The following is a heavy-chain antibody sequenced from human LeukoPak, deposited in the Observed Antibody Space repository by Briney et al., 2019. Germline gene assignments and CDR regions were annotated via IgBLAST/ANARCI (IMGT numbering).Heavy chain of an antibody. CDR1: GFTFTTYE. J-gene: IGHJ4*02. V-gene: IGHV3-48*03. CDR2: ISSSGSII. CDR3: ARGHYTSDWYYFDY. Sequence: GGSLRLSCAASGFTFTTYEMNWVRQAPGKGLEWVSFISSSGSIIYYADSVQGRFTISRDNAKNSLYLQMNSLRAEDTAVYYCARGHYTSDWYYFDYWGQGTLVTVSS. D-gene: IGHD6-19*01.